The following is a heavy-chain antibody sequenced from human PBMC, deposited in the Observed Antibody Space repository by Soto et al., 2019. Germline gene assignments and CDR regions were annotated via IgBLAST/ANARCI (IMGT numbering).Heavy chain of an antibody. Sequence: PSETLSLTCTVSGGSISSGGYYWSWIRQHPGKGLEWIGYIYYSGSTYYNPSLKSRVTISVDTSKNQFSLKLSSVTAADTAVYYCARDRRVAGTTISYYYGMDVWAQGTTVTVSS. CDR1: GGSISSGGYY. V-gene: IGHV4-31*03. CDR2: IYYSGST. CDR3: ARDRRVAGTTISYYYGMDV. J-gene: IGHJ6*02. D-gene: IGHD1-7*01.